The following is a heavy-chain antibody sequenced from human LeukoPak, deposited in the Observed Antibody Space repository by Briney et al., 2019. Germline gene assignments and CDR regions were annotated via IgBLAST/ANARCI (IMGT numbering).Heavy chain of an antibody. CDR1: GGTFSSYA. J-gene: IGHJ4*02. D-gene: IGHD6-13*01. CDR2: IIPIFGTA. CDR3: ARGAEAYSSSWLTIDY. Sequence: SVKISCKASGGTFSSYAISWVRQAPGQGLEWMGGIIPIFGTANYAQKFQGRVTITTDESTSTAYMELSSLRSEDTAVYYCARGAEAYSSSWLTIDYWGQGTLVTVSS. V-gene: IGHV1-69*05.